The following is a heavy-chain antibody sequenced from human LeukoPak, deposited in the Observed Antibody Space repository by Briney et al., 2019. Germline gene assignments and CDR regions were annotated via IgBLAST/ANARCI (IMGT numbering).Heavy chain of an antibody. V-gene: IGHV4-34*01. CDR3: ARGVPNDYGDYDGRGV. CDR2: INHSGST. CDR1: GRSFSGYY. Sequence: SGTLSLTCAVYGRSFSGYYWSWIRQPPGKGLEWIGEINHSGSTNYNPSLKSRVTISVDTSKNQFSLKLSSVTAADTAVYYCARGVPNDYGDYDGRGVWGQGTLVTVSS. D-gene: IGHD4-17*01. J-gene: IGHJ4*02.